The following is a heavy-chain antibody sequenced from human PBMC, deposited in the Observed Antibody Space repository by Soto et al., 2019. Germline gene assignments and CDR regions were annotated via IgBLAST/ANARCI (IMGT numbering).Heavy chain of an antibody. D-gene: IGHD6-19*01. CDR1: GSHCRKHS. J-gene: IGHJ5*02. CDR2: ISGSGGTT. CDR3: AKDIALAGPKRFDP. V-gene: IGHV3-23*01. Sequence: GVPLRLSCSASGSHCRKHSINLVPRSPGKGLEWVSVISGSGGTTYYADSVKGRFTISRDNSKNTLYLQMNSLRVEDTAIYYCAKDIALAGPKRFDPWGQGTLVTLSS.